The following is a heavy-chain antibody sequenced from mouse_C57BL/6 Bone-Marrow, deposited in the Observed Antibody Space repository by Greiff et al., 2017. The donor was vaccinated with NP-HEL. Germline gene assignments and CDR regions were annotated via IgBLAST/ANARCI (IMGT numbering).Heavy chain of an antibody. V-gene: IGHV1-12*01. D-gene: IGHD2-4*01. J-gene: IGHJ4*01. CDR3: ARGSYDYIYAMDY. Sequence: QVQLQQSGAELVRPGASVKMSCKSSGYTFTSYNMHWVKQTPRRGLEWIGAIYPGNGDTSYNQKFKGKATLTVDKSSSTAYMQLSSLTSEDSAVYFCARGSYDYIYAMDYWGQGTSVTVSS. CDR2: IYPGNGDT. CDR1: GYTFTSYN.